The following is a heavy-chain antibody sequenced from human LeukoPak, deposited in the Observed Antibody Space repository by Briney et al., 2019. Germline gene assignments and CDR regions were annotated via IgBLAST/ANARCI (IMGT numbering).Heavy chain of an antibody. Sequence: SETLSLTCTVSGGSISSYYWSWIRQPPGKGLEWIGYIYYSGSTNYNPSLKSRVTISVDTSKNQFSLKLSSVTAADTAVYYCARGGSYLVYYYYYMDVWGKGTTVTVSS. CDR3: ARGGSYLVYYYYYMDV. D-gene: IGHD1-26*01. V-gene: IGHV4-59*01. CDR2: IYYSGST. CDR1: GGSISSYY. J-gene: IGHJ6*03.